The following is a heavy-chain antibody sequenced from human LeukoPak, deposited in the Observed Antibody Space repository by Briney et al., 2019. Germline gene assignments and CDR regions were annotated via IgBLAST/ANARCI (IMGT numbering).Heavy chain of an antibody. D-gene: IGHD3-3*01. Sequence: AASVKVSCKASGYTFTSYGISWVRQAPGQGLEWMGWISAYNGNTNYAQKLQGRVTMTTDTSTSTAYMELRSLRSDDTAVYYCARAGPRAFGVVMRNYYYYYMDVWGKGTTVTVSS. CDR2: ISAYNGNT. V-gene: IGHV1-18*01. CDR3: ARAGPRAFGVVMRNYYYYYMDV. CDR1: GYTFTSYG. J-gene: IGHJ6*03.